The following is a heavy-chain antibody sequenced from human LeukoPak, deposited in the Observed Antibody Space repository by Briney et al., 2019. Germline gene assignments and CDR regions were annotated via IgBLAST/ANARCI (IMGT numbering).Heavy chain of an antibody. J-gene: IGHJ6*03. Sequence: SETLSLTCTVSGGSISSYHWSWIRQPAGKGLEWIGRIYTSGSTNYNPSLKSRVTISVDTSKNQFSLKLSSVTAADTAVYYCARWNSYYDFWSGNYYYYYMDVWGKGTTVTVSS. CDR2: IYTSGST. D-gene: IGHD3-3*01. CDR3: ARWNSYYDFWSGNYYYYYMDV. CDR1: GGSISSYH. V-gene: IGHV4-4*07.